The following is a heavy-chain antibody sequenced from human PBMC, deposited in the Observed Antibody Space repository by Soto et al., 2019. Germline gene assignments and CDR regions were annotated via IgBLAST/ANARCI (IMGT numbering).Heavy chain of an antibody. D-gene: IGHD2-15*01. Sequence: GGSLSLSCAASGFTFSSYAMHWVRQAPGKGLEWVAVISYDGSNKYYADSVKGRFTIFRDNSKNTLYLQMNSLRAEDTAVYYCARERYCSGCSCYSGGGFDPWGQGTLVTVSS. CDR1: GFTFSSYA. CDR2: ISYDGSNK. J-gene: IGHJ5*02. V-gene: IGHV3-30-3*01. CDR3: ARERYCSGCSCYSGGGFDP.